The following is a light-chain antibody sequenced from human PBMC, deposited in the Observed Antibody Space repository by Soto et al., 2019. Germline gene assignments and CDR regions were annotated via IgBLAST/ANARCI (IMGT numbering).Light chain of an antibody. CDR3: QQYNNWPRT. V-gene: IGKV3-15*01. J-gene: IGKJ1*01. CDR2: GAS. Sequence: EIVMTQSPATRSVSPGERATLSCRASQSDSSNLAWYQQKPGQAPRLLIYGASTRATGIPARFSGSGSGTEFTLTISSLQSEDFAVYYCQQYNNWPRTFGQGTKVEIK. CDR1: QSDSSN.